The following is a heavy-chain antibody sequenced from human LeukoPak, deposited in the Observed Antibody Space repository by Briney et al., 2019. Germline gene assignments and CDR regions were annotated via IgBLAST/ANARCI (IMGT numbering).Heavy chain of an antibody. J-gene: IGHJ6*02. CDR2: IYYSGST. D-gene: IGHD3-10*01. CDR1: GGSISSSSYY. Sequence: SETLSLTCTVSGGSISSSSYYWGWIRQPPGKGLEWIGSIYYSGSTYYNPSLKSRVTISVDASKNQFSLKLSSVTAADTAVYYCASMVRGSQYYYYYYGMDVWGQGTTVTVSS. CDR3: ASMVRGSQYYYYYYGMDV. V-gene: IGHV4-39*01.